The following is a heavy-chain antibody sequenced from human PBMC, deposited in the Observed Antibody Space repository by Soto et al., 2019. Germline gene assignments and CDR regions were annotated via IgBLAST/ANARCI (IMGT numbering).Heavy chain of an antibody. CDR2: IYYSGST. CDR1: GGSITTGGYY. V-gene: IGHV4-31*03. D-gene: IGHD5-18*01. CDR3: ARDDTRAGYDY. Sequence: QVQLQESGPELVKPSQTLSLTCTVSGGSITTGGYYWSWIRQHPGKGLEWIGYIYYSGSTSYNPSLNSRITMSVDTSKNQFSLKLNSVTAADTAVYYCARDDTRAGYDYWGQGTLVTVSS. J-gene: IGHJ4*02.